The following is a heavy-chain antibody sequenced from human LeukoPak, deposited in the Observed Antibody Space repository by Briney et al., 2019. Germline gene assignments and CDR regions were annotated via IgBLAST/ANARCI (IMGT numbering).Heavy chain of an antibody. D-gene: IGHD1-26*01. CDR3: ARCPYSGRSFDI. J-gene: IGHJ3*02. CDR1: GFTFSSYW. V-gene: IGHV3-74*03. CDR2: INSDGSNT. Sequence: QPGGSLRLSCAASGFTFSSYWMQWVRQAPGKGLVCVSHINSDGSNTMYADSVKGRFTISRDNAKNTLYLQMNSLTPEDTAIYYCARCPYSGRSFDIWGQGTMVTVSS.